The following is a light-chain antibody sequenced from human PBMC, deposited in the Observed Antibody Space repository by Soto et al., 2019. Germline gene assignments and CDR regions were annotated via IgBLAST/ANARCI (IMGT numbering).Light chain of an antibody. CDR1: QYIGSN. CDR3: QQYNNWPST. V-gene: IGKV3-15*01. CDR2: GAA. J-gene: IGKJ5*01. Sequence: EVEITDAPATLPVSPGERATLSCRSSQYIGSNFAWYQQNPGLAPRFRIYGAATRATGIPARVSGRGSGTEFTLPIGRLQSGDFAVCYCQQYNNWPSTFGQGTRLEIK.